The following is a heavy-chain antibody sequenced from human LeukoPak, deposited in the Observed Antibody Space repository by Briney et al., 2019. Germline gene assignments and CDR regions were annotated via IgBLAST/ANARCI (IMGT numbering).Heavy chain of an antibody. V-gene: IGHV3-48*04. Sequence: GGSLRLSCAASGFTFSSYSMNWVRQAPGQGLEWVSYISSSSSTIYYADSVKGRFTISRDNAKNSLYLQMNSLRAEDTAVYYCAREGHTTGWPPFDFWGQGTLVTVSS. CDR2: ISSSSSTI. D-gene: IGHD2/OR15-2a*01. CDR1: GFTFSSYS. J-gene: IGHJ4*02. CDR3: AREGHTTGWPPFDF.